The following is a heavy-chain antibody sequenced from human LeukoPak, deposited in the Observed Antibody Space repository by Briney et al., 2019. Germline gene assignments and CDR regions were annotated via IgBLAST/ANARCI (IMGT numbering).Heavy chain of an antibody. CDR3: ARRYFDFLPFDY. J-gene: IGHJ4*02. Sequence: SGTLSLTCTVSGGSISSYYWSWIRQPPGKGLEWIGYIYYSGSTNYNPSLKSRVTISVDTSKSQFSLRLSSVTAADTAVYYCARRYFDFLPFDYWGQGTLVTVSS. CDR1: GGSISSYY. V-gene: IGHV4-59*01. CDR2: IYYSGST. D-gene: IGHD3-9*01.